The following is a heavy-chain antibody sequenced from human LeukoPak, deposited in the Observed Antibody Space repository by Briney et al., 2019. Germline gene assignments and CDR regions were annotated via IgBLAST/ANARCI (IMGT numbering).Heavy chain of an antibody. CDR2: ISGSADKT. Sequence: GGSLRLSCTASGFSFSYGMSWVRQAPGKGLEWVSAISGSADKTYYLDSVKDRFTISRDISKNTLFLQMNNLRAEDMAIYYCAAPPRAGARPPYDFWGHGTLVTVSS. CDR1: GFSFSYG. D-gene: IGHD6-6*01. V-gene: IGHV3-23*01. CDR3: AAPPRAGARPPYDF. J-gene: IGHJ4*01.